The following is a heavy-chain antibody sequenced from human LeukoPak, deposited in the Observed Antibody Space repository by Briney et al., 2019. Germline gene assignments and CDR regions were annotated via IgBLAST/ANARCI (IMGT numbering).Heavy chain of an antibody. J-gene: IGHJ4*02. CDR2: IKQDGSEK. D-gene: IGHD3-10*01. CDR1: GFTFSRYW. V-gene: IGHV3-7*04. CDR3: ARGFGGFDY. Sequence: GGSLRLSCAASGFTFSRYWMSWVRQAPEKGLEWVANIKQDGSEKYYVDSVKGRFTISRDNAKNSLYLQMNSLRAEDTAVYYCARGFGGFDYWGQGTLVTVSS.